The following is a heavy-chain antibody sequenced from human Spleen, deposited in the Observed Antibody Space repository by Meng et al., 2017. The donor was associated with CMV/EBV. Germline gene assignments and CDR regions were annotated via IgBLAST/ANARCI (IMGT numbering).Heavy chain of an antibody. CDR1: GFTFSSYA. D-gene: IGHD4/OR15-4a*01. Sequence: GGSLRLSCAASGFTFSSYAMSWVRQAPGKGLEWVAFIQNNGHTVYYADSVKGRFIISRDNFKNTMYLQMNSLRAADTAVYYCAEDDYGAAPFDYWGQGTLVTVSS. V-gene: IGHV3-30*02. CDR2: IQNNGHTV. J-gene: IGHJ4*02. CDR3: AEDDYGAAPFDY.